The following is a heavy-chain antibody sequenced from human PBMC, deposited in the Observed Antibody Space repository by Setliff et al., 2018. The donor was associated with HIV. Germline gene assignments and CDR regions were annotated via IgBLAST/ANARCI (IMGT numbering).Heavy chain of an antibody. CDR1: GFTFSSYS. D-gene: IGHD1-26*01. J-gene: IGHJ4*02. CDR2: ISSSSSYT. CDR3: ATDCAVVGGTGSLDS. Sequence: PGGSLRLSCAASGFTFSSYSMNWVRQAPGKGLEWVSYISSSSSYTHYADSVKGRFTISRDNAKNSLYLQMNTLRAEDTAVYYCATDCAVVGGTGSLDSWGQGTLVTSPQ. V-gene: IGHV3-21*01.